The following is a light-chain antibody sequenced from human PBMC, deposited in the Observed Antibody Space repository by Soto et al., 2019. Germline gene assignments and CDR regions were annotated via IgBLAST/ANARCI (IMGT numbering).Light chain of an antibody. J-gene: IGLJ1*01. Sequence: QSALTQPASVSGSPGQSITISCTGTSSDVGGYNYVSWYQLHPGKAPKLMVYEVSNRPSGVSNRFSGSKSGNTASLTISGLQAEDEADYYCFSYTTSTAYVFGTGTQLTVL. V-gene: IGLV2-14*01. CDR3: FSYTTSTAYV. CDR2: EVS. CDR1: SSDVGGYNY.